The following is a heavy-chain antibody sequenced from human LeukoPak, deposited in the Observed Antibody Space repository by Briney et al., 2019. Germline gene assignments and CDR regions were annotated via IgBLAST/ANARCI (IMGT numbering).Heavy chain of an antibody. CDR1: GFPFRSCS. CDR3: ARSGNYDC. V-gene: IGHV3-21*01. J-gene: IGHJ4*02. D-gene: IGHD1-1*01. CDR2: ISSSSIYI. Sequence: GGSLRLSCAASGFPFRSCSMNWVRQAPGKGLEWVSSISSSSIYIYYADSVKGRFTISRDNAKNSLYLQMNSLRDEDTALYYCARSGNYDCWGQGTLVTVSS.